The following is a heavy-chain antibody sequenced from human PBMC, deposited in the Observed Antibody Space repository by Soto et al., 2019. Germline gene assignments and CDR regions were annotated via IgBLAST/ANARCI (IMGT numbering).Heavy chain of an antibody. D-gene: IGHD2-2*01. CDR3: ARGRNSFYVDF. CDR2: LHKDGKTA. Sequence: EVQLVESGGTLVRPGGSLRLSCTTSGFTFSNYWMYWVRQAPGKGLVWVSRLHKDGKTATYADSVKGRFNVSRDIAKNTLYLEMDSLRAEDTAVYYCARGRNSFYVDFWGQGTLVTVSS. J-gene: IGHJ4*02. V-gene: IGHV3-74*01. CDR1: GFTFSNYW.